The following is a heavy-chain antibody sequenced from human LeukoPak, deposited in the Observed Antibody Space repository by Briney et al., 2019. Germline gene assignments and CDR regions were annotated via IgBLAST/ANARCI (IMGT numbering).Heavy chain of an antibody. V-gene: IGHV3-53*01. CDR3: ARQGKDVRYGTYYYYMDV. J-gene: IGHJ6*03. Sequence: PGGSLRLSCAASRFTVSSNYMSCVRQAPGKGLEWVSVIYSGGSTYYADSVKGRFTISRDNPKNTLYLQMNSLRAEDTAVYYCARQGKDVRYGTYYYYMDVWGKGTTVTVSS. CDR2: IYSGGST. D-gene: IGHD1-14*01. CDR1: RFTVSSNY.